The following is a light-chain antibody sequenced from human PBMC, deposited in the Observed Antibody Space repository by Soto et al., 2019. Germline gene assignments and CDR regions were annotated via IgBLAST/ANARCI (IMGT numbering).Light chain of an antibody. CDR2: GAS. V-gene: IGKV3-20*01. CDR3: QHYVSPPIT. Sequence: ENVLTQSPGTLSLSPGDRASLSCRASQSVSNNYLAWHQQRPGQAPRLLIFGASNRATGVPDRFTGSASGTDFTLTISRLQPEDFAVYYCQHYVSPPITFGQGTRLEIK. J-gene: IGKJ5*01. CDR1: QSVSNNY.